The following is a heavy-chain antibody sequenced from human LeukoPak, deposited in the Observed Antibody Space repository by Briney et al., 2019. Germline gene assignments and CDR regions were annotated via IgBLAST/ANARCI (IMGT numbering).Heavy chain of an antibody. D-gene: IGHD6-19*01. CDR1: GFTFSSYN. CDR3: ARGGVAGKDY. J-gene: IGHJ4*02. CDR2: ISSSSSYI. Sequence: PGGSLRLSCAASGFTFSSYNMNWVRQAPGKGLEWVSSISSSSSYIYYADSVKGRFTISRDNAKNSLCLQMNSLRAEDTAVYYCARGGVAGKDYWGQGTLVTVSS. V-gene: IGHV3-21*01.